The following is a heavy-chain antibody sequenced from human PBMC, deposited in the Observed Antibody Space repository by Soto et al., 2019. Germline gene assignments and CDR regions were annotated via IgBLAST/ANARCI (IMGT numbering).Heavy chain of an antibody. V-gene: IGHV4-34*01. J-gene: IGHJ4*02. Sequence: SETLSLTCAVYGGSFSGYYWSWIRQPPGKGLEWIGEINHSGSTNYNPSLKSRVTISVDTSKNQFSLKLSSVTAADTAVYYCARIVPTYYVFLSGYHGTFVDYWGQGTLVTVSS. CDR3: ARIVPTYYVFLSGYHGTFVDY. D-gene: IGHD3-3*01. CDR1: GGSFSGYY. CDR2: INHSGST.